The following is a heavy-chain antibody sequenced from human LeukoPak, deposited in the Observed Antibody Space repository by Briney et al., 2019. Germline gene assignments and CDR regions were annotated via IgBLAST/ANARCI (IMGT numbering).Heavy chain of an antibody. CDR3: AKGAAAQGSFDY. D-gene: IGHD2-2*01. Sequence: PGGSLRLSCAASGFTFSSYGIHWVRQAPGKGLEWVALISYDGSNKYYVDSVKGRFTISRDNSKNTVFLQMNSLRAEDTAVYYCAKGAAAQGSFDYWGQGTLVIVSS. J-gene: IGHJ4*02. CDR2: ISYDGSNK. V-gene: IGHV3-30*18. CDR1: GFTFSSYG.